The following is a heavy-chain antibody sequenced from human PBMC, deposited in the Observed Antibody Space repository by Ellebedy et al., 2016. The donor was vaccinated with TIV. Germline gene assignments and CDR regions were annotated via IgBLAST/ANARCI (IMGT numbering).Heavy chain of an antibody. CDR3: ARSGYRGSSTCPTDY. J-gene: IGHJ4*02. Sequence: GESLKISCKGSGYSFTSYWIGWVRQMPGKGLEWMGIIYPGDSDTRYSPSFQGQVTISADKSISTAYLQWSSLKASDTAMYYCARSGYRGSSTCPTDYWGQGTLVTVSS. D-gene: IGHD2-2*03. V-gene: IGHV5-51*01. CDR2: IYPGDSDT. CDR1: GYSFTSYW.